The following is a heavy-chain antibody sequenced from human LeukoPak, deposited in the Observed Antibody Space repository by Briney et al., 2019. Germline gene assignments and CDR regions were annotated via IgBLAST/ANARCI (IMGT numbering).Heavy chain of an antibody. CDR2: IYYSGST. Sequence: SETLSLTCTVSGGSISSSSYYWGWSRQPPGKGLEWIGSIYYSGSTYYNPSLKSRVTISVDTSKNQFSLKLSSVTAADTAVYYCARHGRWELFHFDYWGQGTLVTVSS. V-gene: IGHV4-39*01. J-gene: IGHJ4*02. CDR1: GGSISSSSYY. D-gene: IGHD1-26*01. CDR3: ARHGRWELFHFDY.